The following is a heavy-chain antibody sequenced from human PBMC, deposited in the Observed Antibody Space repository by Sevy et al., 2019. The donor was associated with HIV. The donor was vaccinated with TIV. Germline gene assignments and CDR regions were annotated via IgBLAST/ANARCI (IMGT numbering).Heavy chain of an antibody. CDR3: AKYMVPIFGVVIKTYDAFDI. CDR1: GFTFSSYA. Sequence: GGSLRLSCAASGFTFSSYAMSWVRQAPGKGLEWVSAISGSGGSTYYADSVKGRFTISRDNSKNTLYLKMNSLRAEDTAVEYCAKYMVPIFGVVIKTYDAFDIWGQGTMVTVSS. V-gene: IGHV3-23*01. D-gene: IGHD3-3*02. J-gene: IGHJ3*02. CDR2: ISGSGGST.